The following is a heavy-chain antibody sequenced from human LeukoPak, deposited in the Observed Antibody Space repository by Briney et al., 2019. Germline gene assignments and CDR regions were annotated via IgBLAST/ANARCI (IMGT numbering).Heavy chain of an antibody. CDR1: GYTFTSYG. Sequence: ASVKVSCKASGYTFTSYGITWVRQAPGQGLEWMGWISAYNGNTNYAENLQGRVTMTTDTSTSTVYMELRSLRSDDTAVYYCARGGYDFWSGYWWFDPWGQGTLVTVSS. J-gene: IGHJ5*02. D-gene: IGHD3-3*01. CDR3: ARGGYDFWSGYWWFDP. CDR2: ISAYNGNT. V-gene: IGHV1-18*01.